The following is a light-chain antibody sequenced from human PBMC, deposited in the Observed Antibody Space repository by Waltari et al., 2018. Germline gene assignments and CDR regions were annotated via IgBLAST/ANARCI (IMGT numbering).Light chain of an antibody. J-gene: IGKJ4*01. CDR1: QSVLYSSNNKNF. CDR2: WAS. V-gene: IGKV4-1*01. CDR3: QQYYSFPLT. Sequence: DIVMTQSPDSLAVSLGERATINRKSSQSVLYSSNNKNFLAWYQQKPGQPPKLLIHWASIRESGVPDRFGGSGSGADFTLTISSLQAEDVAVYYCQQYYSFPLTFGGGTKVEIK.